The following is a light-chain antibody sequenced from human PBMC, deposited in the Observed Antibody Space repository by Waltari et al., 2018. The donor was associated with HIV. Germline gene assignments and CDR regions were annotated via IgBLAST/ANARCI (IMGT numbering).Light chain of an antibody. CDR1: SRHNNYA. CDR2: VNDAGGH. J-gene: IGLJ3*02. CDR3: QTWGTGLWV. V-gene: IGLV4-69*01. Sequence: QLVVTQSPPTSAPLTAAVTPTCTPSSRHNNYAIAWHHQRPDKTPRYLRQVNDAGGHTQGDGVTDRFSGSSSGAERYLTISNLQSGDEADYYCQTWGTGLWVFGGGTKLTVL.